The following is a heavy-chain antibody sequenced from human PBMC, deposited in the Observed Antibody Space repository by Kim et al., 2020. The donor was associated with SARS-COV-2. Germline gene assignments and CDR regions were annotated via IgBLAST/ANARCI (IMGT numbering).Heavy chain of an antibody. CDR2: ISYSSSHI. Sequence: GGSLRLSCAASGFTFSSYSLNWVRQAPGKGLEWVSSISYSSSHIYYAAAVKGRFTISRTNAKNSLYLQKNSLRAEETALYYWAREAEPTGKTPYGMDIWGQGATVTVSS. CDR3: AREAEPTGKTPYGMDI. D-gene: IGHD1-1*01. CDR1: GFTFSSYS. V-gene: IGHV3-21*01. J-gene: IGHJ6*02.